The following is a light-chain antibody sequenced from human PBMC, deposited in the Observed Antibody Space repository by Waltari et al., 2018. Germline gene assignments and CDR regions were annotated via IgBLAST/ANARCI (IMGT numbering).Light chain of an antibody. CDR2: EDT. CDR1: SSNTGNHY. Sequence: QSVLTQPPSVSAAPGQRVTIPCSGGSSNTGNHYVSWYRQFPGTAPKLLIYEDTERPSGIPGRFSGSKSGTSATLDITGLQAGDEADYYCGTWDSSLSGAVFGGGTHLTVL. V-gene: IGLV1-51*02. CDR3: GTWDSSLSGAV. J-gene: IGLJ7*01.